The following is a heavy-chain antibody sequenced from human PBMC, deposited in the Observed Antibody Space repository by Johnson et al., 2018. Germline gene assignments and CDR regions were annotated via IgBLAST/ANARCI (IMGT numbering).Heavy chain of an antibody. CDR1: GFTFSSHG. V-gene: IGHV3-33*01. CDR3: ARDPSVGSSWGYFDY. CDR2: IWYDGSNK. D-gene: IGHD6-13*01. Sequence: QVQLVQSGGGVVQPGRSLRLSCAASGFTFSSHGMHWVRQAPGKGLEWVAIIWYDGSNKYYADSVKGRFTISRDNSKNTLYVQRNSLRVEDTGVYYCARDPSVGSSWGYFDYWGQGTRVTVCS. J-gene: IGHJ4*02.